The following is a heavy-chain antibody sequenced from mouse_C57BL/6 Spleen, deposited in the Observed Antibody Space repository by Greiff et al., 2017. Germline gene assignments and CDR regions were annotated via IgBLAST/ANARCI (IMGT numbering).Heavy chain of an antibody. V-gene: IGHV5-17*01. J-gene: IGHJ4*01. CDR2: ISSGSSTI. Sequence: EVQLMESGGGLVKPGGSLQLSCAASGFTFSDYGMHWVRQAPEKGLEWVAYISSGSSTIYYADTVKGRFPISRANAKNTLFLQTTRLWADDTVMYCGAKGKLGHYYSMDYWGQGTSVTVSS. D-gene: IGHD4-1*01. CDR3: AKGKLGHYYSMDY. CDR1: GFTFSDYG.